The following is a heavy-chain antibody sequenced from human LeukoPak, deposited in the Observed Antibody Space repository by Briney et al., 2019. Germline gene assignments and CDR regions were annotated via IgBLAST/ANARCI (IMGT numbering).Heavy chain of an antibody. Sequence: SETLSLTCTVSGGPISSYYWSWIRQPPGKGLEWIGYIYYSGSTNYNPSLKSRVTISVDTSKNQFSLKLSSVTAADTAVYYCARGGDFWSDGFDPWGQGTLVTVSS. J-gene: IGHJ5*02. CDR1: GGPISSYY. D-gene: IGHD3-3*01. CDR3: ARGGDFWSDGFDP. V-gene: IGHV4-59*01. CDR2: IYYSGST.